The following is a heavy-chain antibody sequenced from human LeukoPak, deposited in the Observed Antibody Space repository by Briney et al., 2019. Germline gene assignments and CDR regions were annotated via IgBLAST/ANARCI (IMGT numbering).Heavy chain of an antibody. J-gene: IGHJ1*01. CDR3: ARESLITMVRGAKGSEYFQH. CDR2: ISYDGSNK. CDR1: GFTFSSYA. D-gene: IGHD3-10*01. Sequence: GGSLRLSCAASGFTFSSYAMHWVRQAPGKGLEWVTVISYDGSNKYYADSVKGRFTISRDNSKNTLYLQMNSLRAEDTAVYYCARESLITMVRGAKGSEYFQHWGQGTLVTVSS. V-gene: IGHV3-30*04.